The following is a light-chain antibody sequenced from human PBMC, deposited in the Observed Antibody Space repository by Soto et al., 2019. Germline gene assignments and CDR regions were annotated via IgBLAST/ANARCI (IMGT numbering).Light chain of an antibody. CDR3: ETWDSNTRG. V-gene: IGLV4-60*03. J-gene: IGLJ2*01. Sequence: QLVLTQSSSASASLGSSVKLTCTLSSGHSSYIIAWHQQQPGKAPRYLMKLEGSGSYNKGSGVPDRFSGSSSGADRYLTISNLQSEDEADYYCETWDSNTRGFCGGTKLTVL. CDR1: SGHSSYI. CDR2: LEGSGSY.